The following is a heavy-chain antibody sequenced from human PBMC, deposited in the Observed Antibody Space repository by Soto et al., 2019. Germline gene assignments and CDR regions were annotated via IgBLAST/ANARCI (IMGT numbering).Heavy chain of an antibody. J-gene: IGHJ3*02. V-gene: IGHV1-69*06. CDR3: ARSETAGHRGFDI. D-gene: IGHD6-19*01. CDR1: GGTFSSSA. Sequence: QVQLVQSGAEMREPGSSVKVSCKSSGGTFSSSAINWLRQAPGQGPEWMGGIIPTFGTANYIEKFRGRVTITAATSPSTAYMEVSSLTSEDTAMYFCARSETAGHRGFDIWGQGTMVTVSS. CDR2: IIPTFGTA.